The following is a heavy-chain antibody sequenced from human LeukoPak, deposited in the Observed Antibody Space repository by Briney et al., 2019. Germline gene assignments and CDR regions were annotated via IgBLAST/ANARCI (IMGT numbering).Heavy chain of an antibody. D-gene: IGHD1-26*01. J-gene: IGHJ4*02. CDR3: TSSGYYWVDTFDF. CDR1: GYTFTNYA. V-gene: IGHV7-4-1*02. Sequence: ASVKVSCKASGYTFTNYAMNWVRQAPGQGLEWMGWINTNTGNPTYVQGFTGRFVFSLDTSDSTAYLQISSLKAEDTAVYYCTSSGYYWVDTFDFWGQGTLVTVSS. CDR2: INTNTGNP.